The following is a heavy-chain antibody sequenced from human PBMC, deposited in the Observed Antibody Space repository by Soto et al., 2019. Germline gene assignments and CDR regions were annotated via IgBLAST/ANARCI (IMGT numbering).Heavy chain of an antibody. CDR2: IYYSGST. J-gene: IGHJ4*02. D-gene: IGHD2-15*01. Sequence: SETLSLTCTVSGGSISSGGYYWSWIRQHPGKGLEWIGYIYYSGSTYYNPSLKSRVTISVDTSKNQFSLKLSSVTAADTAVYYCARDNDGGLFDYWGQGTLVTVSS. V-gene: IGHV4-31*03. CDR3: ARDNDGGLFDY. CDR1: GGSISSGGYY.